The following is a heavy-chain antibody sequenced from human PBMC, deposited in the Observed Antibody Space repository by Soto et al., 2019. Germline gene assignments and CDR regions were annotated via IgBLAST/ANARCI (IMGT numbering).Heavy chain of an antibody. CDR3: ALGGLKDVNSIDY. CDR1: GFTVSSYC. J-gene: IGHJ4*02. V-gene: IGHV3-30*03. CDR2: ISYDGSNK. D-gene: IGHD3-16*01. Sequence: GGSRSLSCSASGFTVSSYCRHWVGQAPGKGLEWVAVISYDGSNKYYADSVKGRFTISRDNSKNTLYLQMNSLRAEDTAVYYCALGGLKDVNSIDYWGQGTLVTVSS.